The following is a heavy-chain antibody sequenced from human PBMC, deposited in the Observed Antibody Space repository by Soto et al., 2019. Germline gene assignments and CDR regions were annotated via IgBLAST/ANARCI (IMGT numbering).Heavy chain of an antibody. CDR1: GVSISTYY. D-gene: IGHD1-1*01. J-gene: IGHJ5*02. CDR3: ARAHNRGPSCWFDP. CDR2: VYYSGST. Sequence: WETLSLTCTVSGVSISTYYWSWIRHAPGKGLEWIGYVYYSGSTKYNPSLKSRVTISIDTSNNQFSLNLRSVTAADTAVYYCARAHNRGPSCWFDPLGQGTLVTLSS. V-gene: IGHV4-59*01.